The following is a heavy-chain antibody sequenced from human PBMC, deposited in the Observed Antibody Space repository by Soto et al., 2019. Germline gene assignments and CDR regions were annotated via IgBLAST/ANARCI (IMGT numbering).Heavy chain of an antibody. CDR1: GGTFSSYA. CDR2: IIPIFGTA. D-gene: IGHD3-3*01. V-gene: IGHV1-69*13. J-gene: IGHJ6*02. Sequence: SVKVSCKASGGTFSSYAISWVRQAPGQGLEWMGGIIPIFGTANYAQKFQGRVTITADESTSTAYMELSSLRSEDTAVYYCSRDFVYSITIFGVVTYYYGMDVWGQGTTVTVSS. CDR3: SRDFVYSITIFGVVTYYYGMDV.